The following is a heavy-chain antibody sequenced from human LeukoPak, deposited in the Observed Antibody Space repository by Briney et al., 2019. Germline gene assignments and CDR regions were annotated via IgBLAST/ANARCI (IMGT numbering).Heavy chain of an antibody. CDR3: ARGFYDSSYYYYYGMDV. CDR2: INHSGST. V-gene: IGHV4-34*01. J-gene: IGHJ6*02. CDR1: GGSFSGYY. Sequence: PSETLSLTCAVYGGSFSGYYWSWIRQPPGKGLEWIGEINHSGSTNYNPSLKSRVTISVDTSKNQFSLKLSSVTAADTAVYYCARGFYDSSYYYYYGMDVWGQGTTVTVSS. D-gene: IGHD3-22*01.